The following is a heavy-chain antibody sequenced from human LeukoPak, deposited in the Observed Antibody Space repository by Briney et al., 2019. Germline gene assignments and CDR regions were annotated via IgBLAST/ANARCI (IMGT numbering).Heavy chain of an antibody. Sequence: GRSLRLSCAASGYFFGSYAVHWIRQAPGKGLKWVAVISSDEGETHYIDSVKGRFTISRDNSQSTLYLQMDSLRPEDTAVYYCARAPGVLNWVSLIYYFDNWGQGTLVSVSS. V-gene: IGHV3-30-3*01. D-gene: IGHD3-3*01. CDR3: ARAPGVLNWVSLIYYFDN. J-gene: IGHJ4*02. CDR1: GYFFGSYA. CDR2: ISSDEGET.